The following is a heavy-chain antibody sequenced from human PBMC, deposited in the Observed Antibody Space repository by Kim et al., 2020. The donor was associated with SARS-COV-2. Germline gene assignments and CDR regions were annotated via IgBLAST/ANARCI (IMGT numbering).Heavy chain of an antibody. V-gene: IGHV3-23*01. J-gene: IGHJ4*02. Sequence: GGSLRLSCAASGFTFSNYDMSWVRQAPGQGLEWVSAISKTGGRTYYADSVLGRFTISRDNSANTMYLQMNSLRAEDTAIYYCAKGLIIGSAYGYWGQGTLVTVSS. CDR2: ISKTGGRT. CDR1: GFTFSNYD. CDR3: AKGLIIGSAYGY. D-gene: IGHD2-15*01.